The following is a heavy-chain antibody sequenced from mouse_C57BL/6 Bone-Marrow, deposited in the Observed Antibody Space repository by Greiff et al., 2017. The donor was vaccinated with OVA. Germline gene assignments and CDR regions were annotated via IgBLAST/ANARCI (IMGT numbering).Heavy chain of an antibody. CDR1: GYSITSGYY. CDR2: ISYDGSN. CDR3: ARSGTGTSFAY. D-gene: IGHD4-1*01. Sequence: VQLKESGPGLVKPSQSLSLTCSVTGYSITSGYYWNWIRQFPGNKLEWMGYISYDGSNNYNPSLKNRISITRDTSKNQFFLKLNSVTTEDTATYYCARSGTGTSFAYWGQGTLVTVSA. V-gene: IGHV3-6*01. J-gene: IGHJ3*01.